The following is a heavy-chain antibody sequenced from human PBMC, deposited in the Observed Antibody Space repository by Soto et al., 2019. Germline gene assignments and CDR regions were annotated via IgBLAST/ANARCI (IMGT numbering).Heavy chain of an antibody. J-gene: IGHJ6*02. CDR3: AKDLGRWQLPHSALYGMDV. CDR1: GFTFSSYG. CDR2: ISYDGSNK. V-gene: IGHV3-30*18. D-gene: IGHD1-1*01. Sequence: PGGSLRLSCAASGFTFSSYGMHWVRQAPGKGLEWVAVISYDGSNKYYADSVKGRFTISRDNSKNTLYLKMNSLRAEDTAVYYCAKDLGRWQLPHSALYGMDVWGQGTTVTVSS.